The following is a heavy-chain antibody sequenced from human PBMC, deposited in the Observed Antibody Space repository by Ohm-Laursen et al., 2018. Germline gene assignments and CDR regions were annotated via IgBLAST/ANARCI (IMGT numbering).Heavy chain of an antibody. D-gene: IGHD3-22*01. V-gene: IGHV3-74*01. CDR1: GFTFSSYW. J-gene: IGHJ3*01. Sequence: SLRLSCAASGFTFSSYWMHWVRQGPGKGLVWVSGIKGDGGRINYADSVKGRFTISRDNAKNTLYLQMNSLEVEDTAVYYCLSGSGYSSTWGQGTMVTVSS. CDR3: LSGSGYSST. CDR2: IKGDGGRI.